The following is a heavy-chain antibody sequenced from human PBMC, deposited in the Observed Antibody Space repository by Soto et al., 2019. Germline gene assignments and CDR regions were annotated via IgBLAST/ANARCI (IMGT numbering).Heavy chain of an antibody. CDR2: ISAYNGNT. V-gene: IGHV1-18*01. D-gene: IGHD6-6*01. Sequence: ASVKVSCKASGYTFTSYGIIWVRQAPGQGLEWMGWISAYNGNTNYAQKLQGRVTMTTDTSTSTAYMELRSLRSDDTAVYYCARDHSIAEQNWFDPWGQGTLVTVSS. CDR1: GYTFTSYG. J-gene: IGHJ5*02. CDR3: ARDHSIAEQNWFDP.